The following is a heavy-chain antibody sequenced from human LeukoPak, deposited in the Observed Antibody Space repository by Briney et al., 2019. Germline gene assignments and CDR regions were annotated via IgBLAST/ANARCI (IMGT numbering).Heavy chain of an antibody. CDR1: GFTFSSSA. Sequence: PGGSLRLSCAASGFTFSSSAMSWVRQAPGKGLEWVSSISGSGSGGSTYYADSVKGRFTISRDNSRNTLYLQMNSLRAGDTAVYYCAKSFRSTSLDYWGQGTLVTVSS. D-gene: IGHD2-2*01. CDR2: ISGSGSGGST. J-gene: IGHJ4*02. CDR3: AKSFRSTSLDY. V-gene: IGHV3-23*01.